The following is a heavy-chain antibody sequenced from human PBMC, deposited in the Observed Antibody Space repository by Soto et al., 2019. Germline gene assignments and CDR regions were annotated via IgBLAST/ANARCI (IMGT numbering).Heavy chain of an antibody. J-gene: IGHJ6*02. CDR2: ISYDGSNK. V-gene: IGHV3-30*18. D-gene: IGHD2-8*01. CDR1: GFTFSSYG. Sequence: ESGGGVVQPGRSLRLSCAASGFTFSSYGMHWVRQAPGKGLEWVAVISYDGSNKYYADSVKGRFTISRDNSKNTLYLQMNSLRAEDTAVYYCAKTKPPYYYGMDVWGQGTTVTVSS. CDR3: AKTKPPYYYGMDV.